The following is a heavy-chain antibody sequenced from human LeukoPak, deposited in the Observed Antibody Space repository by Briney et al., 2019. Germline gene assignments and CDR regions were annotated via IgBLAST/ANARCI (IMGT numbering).Heavy chain of an antibody. J-gene: IGHJ4*02. Sequence: PGGSLRLSCAASGFTFSSYAMHWVRQAPGKGLEWVAVISYDGSNKYYADSVKGRFTISRDNSKYTVYLQMNSLRVEDTAVYYCGRDRRYSFDSWGQGTLVTVSS. CDR1: GFTFSSYA. CDR2: ISYDGSNK. D-gene: IGHD1-14*01. V-gene: IGHV3-30-3*01. CDR3: GRDRRYSFDS.